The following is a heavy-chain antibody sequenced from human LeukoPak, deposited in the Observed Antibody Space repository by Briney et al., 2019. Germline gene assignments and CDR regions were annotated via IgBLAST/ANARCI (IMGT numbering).Heavy chain of an antibody. CDR3: AREGRVTTYSSPKDYYYYGMDV. CDR1: RFIFKDYG. CDR2: IYSGGST. Sequence: GGSLRLSCAASRFIFKDYGMRWVRQVSGKGLEWVSVIYSGGSTYYADSVKGRFTISRDNSKNTLYLQMNSLRAEDTAVYYCAREGRVTTYSSPKDYYYYGMDVWGQGTTVTVSS. V-gene: IGHV3-66*01. J-gene: IGHJ6*02. D-gene: IGHD5-18*01.